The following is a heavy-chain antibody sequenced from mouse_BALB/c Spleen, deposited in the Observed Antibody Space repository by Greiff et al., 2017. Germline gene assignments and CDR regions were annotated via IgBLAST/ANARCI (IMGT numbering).Heavy chain of an antibody. CDR2: IDPENGDT. CDR3: NAGNYYGSFAY. Sequence: VQLQQSGAELVRPGASVKLSCTASGFNINDYYMYWVKQRPEQGLEWIGWIDPENGDTEYAPKFQGKATMTADTSSNTAYLHLSSLTSEDTAVYYCNAGNYYGSFAYWGQGTLVTVSA. V-gene: IGHV14-4*02. CDR1: GFNINDYY. D-gene: IGHD1-1*01. J-gene: IGHJ3*01.